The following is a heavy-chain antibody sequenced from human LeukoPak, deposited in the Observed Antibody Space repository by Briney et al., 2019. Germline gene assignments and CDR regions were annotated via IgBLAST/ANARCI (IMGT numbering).Heavy chain of an antibody. Sequence: SETLSLTCTVSGGSISTSYYYWIWHRQPPGKRLHWIIYIYYSRNTNYNPSLKSRITMSVDTSQDQFSLKLSSVTAADPAMYYCARVRGVQPYCSSSSCYAGGFFDYWGQGNLVTVSS. V-gene: IGHV4-61*01. CDR3: ARVRGVQPYCSSSSCYAGGFFDY. CDR1: GGSISTSYYY. CDR2: IYYSRNT. J-gene: IGHJ4*02. D-gene: IGHD2-2*01.